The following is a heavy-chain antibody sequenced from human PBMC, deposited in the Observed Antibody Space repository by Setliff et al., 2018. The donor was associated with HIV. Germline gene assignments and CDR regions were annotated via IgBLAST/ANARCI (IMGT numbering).Heavy chain of an antibody. CDR1: GYSISSGYY. CDR2: IYDSGHT. D-gene: IGHD2-15*01. CDR3: ALTGHRLLRGYMDV. Sequence: PSETLSLTCAVSGYSISSGYYWGWIRQPPGKGLEWIGNIYDSGHTFYNPSLKSRVTISVDTSKNQFSLKLTSVTAADTAVYYCALTGHRLLRGYMDVWGKGTTVTVSS. V-gene: IGHV4-38-2*01. J-gene: IGHJ6*03.